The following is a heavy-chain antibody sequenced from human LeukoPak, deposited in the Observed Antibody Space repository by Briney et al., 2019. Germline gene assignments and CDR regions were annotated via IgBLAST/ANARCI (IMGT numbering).Heavy chain of an antibody. J-gene: IGHJ4*02. D-gene: IGHD5-12*01. V-gene: IGHV4-59*08. CDR2: IYYSGST. Sequence: SETLSLTCTVSGGSISSYYWSWIRQPPGKGLEWIGYIYYSGSTYYNPSLKSRVTISVDTSKNQFSLKLSSVTAADTAVYYCARAPGWLYFDYWGQGTLVTVSS. CDR3: ARAPGWLYFDY. CDR1: GGSISSYY.